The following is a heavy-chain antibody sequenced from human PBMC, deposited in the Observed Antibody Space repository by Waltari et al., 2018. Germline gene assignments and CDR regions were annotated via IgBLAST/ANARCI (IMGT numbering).Heavy chain of an antibody. V-gene: IGHV3-7*04. J-gene: IGHJ4*02. CDR2: IKPDGSDK. CDR3: ARGSYPFDY. D-gene: IGHD3-10*01. Sequence: EVQLVESGGGLVQPGGSLRLSCAASGFTLSSYWMGWVRQAPGKGLEWVANIKPDGSDKYYVDSVRGRFTISRDDAGNSLWLQMNSLRADDTAVYYCARGSYPFDYWGQGTLVAVSS. CDR1: GFTLSSYW.